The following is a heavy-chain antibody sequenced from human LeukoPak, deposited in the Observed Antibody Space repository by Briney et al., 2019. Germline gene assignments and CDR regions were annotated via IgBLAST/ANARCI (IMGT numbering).Heavy chain of an antibody. Sequence: PSETLSLTCIVSGDSISSSNSYWGWIRQPPGKGLEWIGSIYYSGNTYYNASLKSRVSISVDTSKNHFSLRLTSVTAADTAVYYCARQTGSGLFILPGGRGTLVTVSS. CDR2: IYYSGNT. CDR3: ARQTGSGLFILP. J-gene: IGHJ4*02. V-gene: IGHV4-39*01. D-gene: IGHD3/OR15-3a*01. CDR1: GDSISSSNSY.